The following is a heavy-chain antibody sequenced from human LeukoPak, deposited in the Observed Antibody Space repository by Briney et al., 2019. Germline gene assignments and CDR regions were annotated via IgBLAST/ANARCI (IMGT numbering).Heavy chain of an antibody. CDR3: ARQQTTVVVVAASDY. CDR2: IYYSGST. J-gene: IGHJ4*02. D-gene: IGHD2-15*01. Sequence: SETLSLTCTVSGGSISSSSYYWGWIRQPPGKGLEWIGSIYYSGSTYYNPSLKSRVTISVDTSKNQFSLKLSSVTAADTAVYYCARQQTTVVVVAASDYWGQGTLVTVSS. V-gene: IGHV4-39*01. CDR1: GGSISSSSYY.